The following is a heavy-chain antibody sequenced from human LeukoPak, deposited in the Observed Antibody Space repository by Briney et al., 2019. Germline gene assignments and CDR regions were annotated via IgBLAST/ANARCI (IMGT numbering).Heavy chain of an antibody. D-gene: IGHD3-22*01. CDR2: IYRSGTA. V-gene: IGHV4-4*07. Sequence: SETLSLTRSVSGGSIIPYNWSWIRRPAGKGLEWIGRIYRSGTADYNPSLESRVTISVDRSKNQLSLKLTSVTAADTAVYYCARYHDVGPRSTNYFDPWGQGTLVTVSS. CDR1: GGSIIPYN. CDR3: ARYHDVGPRSTNYFDP. J-gene: IGHJ5*02.